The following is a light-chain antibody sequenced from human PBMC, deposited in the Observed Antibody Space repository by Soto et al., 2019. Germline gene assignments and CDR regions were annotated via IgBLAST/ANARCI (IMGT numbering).Light chain of an antibody. CDR3: QQYNTYPWT. CDR1: QSISSW. Sequence: DIPVTQSPSTLSASVGDRVTFTCRASQSISSWLAWYQQKPGRAPKLLIYDASTLESGVPSRFSGSGSGPEFTLTISRLQPDDFATYYCQQYNTYPWTFGQGTKVEIK. J-gene: IGKJ1*01. V-gene: IGKV1-5*01. CDR2: DAS.